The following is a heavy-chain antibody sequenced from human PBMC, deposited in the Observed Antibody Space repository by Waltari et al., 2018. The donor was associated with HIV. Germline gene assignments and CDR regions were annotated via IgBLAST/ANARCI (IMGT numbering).Heavy chain of an antibody. CDR1: GFTFVDYV. D-gene: IGHD3-3*01. CDR2: IRSKAYGGTT. V-gene: IGHV3-49*03. Sequence: EVQLVASGGGLVQPGRSLRLSCRASGFTFVDYVMRWLRQAPGKGLEWVGFIRSKAYGGTTEYAASVKGRFTISRDDSKSIAYLQMNSLKTEDTAVYYCTRDGLYYDFWSGYPGYWGQGTLVTVSS. J-gene: IGHJ4*02. CDR3: TRDGLYYDFWSGYPGY.